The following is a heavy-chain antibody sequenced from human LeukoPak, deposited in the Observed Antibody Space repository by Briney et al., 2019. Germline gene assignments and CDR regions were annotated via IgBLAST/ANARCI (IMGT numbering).Heavy chain of an antibody. CDR2: INHSGST. Sequence: SETLSLTCAVYGGSFRGYYWRWIRPPPGKGLEWIGEINHSGSTNYNPSLKSLVTISVDTSKNQFSLKLSSVTAADTAVYYCASGPGYSYGREQDYWGQGTLVTVSS. D-gene: IGHD5-18*01. CDR3: ASGPGYSYGREQDY. CDR1: GGSFRGYY. V-gene: IGHV4-34*01. J-gene: IGHJ4*02.